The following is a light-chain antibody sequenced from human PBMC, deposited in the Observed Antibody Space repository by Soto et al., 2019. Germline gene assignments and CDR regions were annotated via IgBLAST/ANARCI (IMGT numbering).Light chain of an antibody. CDR3: QQRTNKFWT. V-gene: IGKV3-11*01. J-gene: IGKJ1*01. CDR1: QSVSSY. CDR2: GAS. Sequence: EIVLTQSPATLSLSPGERATLSCRASQSVSSYLAWYQQKPGQAPRLLIYGASTRATGIPARFSGSGSGTDFTLTISSLEPEDFAVYYCQQRTNKFWTFGQETKVDIK.